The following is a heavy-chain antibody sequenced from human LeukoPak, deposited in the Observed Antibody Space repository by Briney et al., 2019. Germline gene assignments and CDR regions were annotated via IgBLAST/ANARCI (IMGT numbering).Heavy chain of an antibody. CDR2: INPSGGST. D-gene: IGHD3-10*01. CDR1: GGTFSSYA. CDR3: ARDWGGLDY. J-gene: IGHJ4*02. V-gene: IGHV1-46*01. Sequence: ASVKVSCKASGGTFSSYAISWVRQAPGQGLEWMGIINPSGGSTSYAQKFQGRVTMTRDTSTSTVYMELSSLRSEDTAVYYCARDWGGLDYWGQGTLVTVSS.